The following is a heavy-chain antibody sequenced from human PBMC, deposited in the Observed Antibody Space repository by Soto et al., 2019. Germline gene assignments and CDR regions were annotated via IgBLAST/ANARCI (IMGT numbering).Heavy chain of an antibody. CDR2: ISGSGVSK. D-gene: IGHD1-26*01. J-gene: IGHJ4*02. CDR3: AKDRSPGATTWNVY. V-gene: IGHV3-23*01. CDR1: GFIFSSSA. Sequence: LRLSCVVSGFIFSSSAMNWVRQAPGKGLEWVSTISGSGVSKYYADSVKGRFTISRDNSNDTVSLQMNSLRAEDAAVYYCAKDRSPGATTWNVYWGQGTLVTVSS.